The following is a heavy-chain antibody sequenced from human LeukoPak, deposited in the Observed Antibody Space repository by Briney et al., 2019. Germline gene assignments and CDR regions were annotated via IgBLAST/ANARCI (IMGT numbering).Heavy chain of an antibody. CDR2: IYYSGST. CDR3: ARRTTIAAADLDN. J-gene: IGHJ4*02. V-gene: IGHV4-39*01. D-gene: IGHD6-13*01. CDR1: GGSISGSSYY. Sequence: SESLSLTCTVSGGSISGSSYYWGWIRQPPGKGLEWIGSIYYSGSTYYNPSLKSRVTISVDTSKNQFSLKLSSVTAADTAVYYCARRTTIAAADLDNWGQGTLVTVSS.